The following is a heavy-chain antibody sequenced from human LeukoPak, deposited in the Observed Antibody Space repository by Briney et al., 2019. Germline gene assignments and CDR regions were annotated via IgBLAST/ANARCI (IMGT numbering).Heavy chain of an antibody. J-gene: IGHJ6*03. V-gene: IGHV1-8*03. D-gene: IGHD6-19*01. CDR1: GYTFTSYD. CDR3: ARGEIEALFFSSGYSSGWSTYYMDV. CDR2: MNPNSGNT. Sequence: ASVKVSCKASGYTFTSYDINWVRQATGQGLEWMGWMNPNSGNTGYAQKFQGRVTITRNTSISTAYMEPSSLRSEDTAVYYCARGEIEALFFSSGYSSGWSTYYMDVWGKGTTVTVSS.